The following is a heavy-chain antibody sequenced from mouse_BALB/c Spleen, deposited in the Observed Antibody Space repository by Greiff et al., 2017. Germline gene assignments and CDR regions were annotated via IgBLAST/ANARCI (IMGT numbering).Heavy chain of an antibody. V-gene: IGHV1S56*01. CDR1: GYTFTSYY. Sequence: VQLVESGPELVKPGASVRISCKASGYTFTSYYIHWVKQRPGQGLEWIGWIYPGNVNTKYNEKFKGKATLTADKSSSTAYMQLSSLTSEDSAVYFCARGRNAMDYWGQGTSVTVSS. J-gene: IGHJ4*01. CDR3: ARGRNAMDY. CDR2: IYPGNVNT.